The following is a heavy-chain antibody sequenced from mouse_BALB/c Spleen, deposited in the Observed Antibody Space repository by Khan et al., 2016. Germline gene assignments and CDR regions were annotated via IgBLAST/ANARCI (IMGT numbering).Heavy chain of an antibody. J-gene: IGHJ2*01. CDR1: GYTFSSYW. CDR2: ILPGSGST. V-gene: IGHV1-9*01. CDR3: ASADRRGYVDY. Sequence: VQLQESGAELMKPGASVKISCKATGYTFSSYWIEWVKQRPGHGLEWIGEILPGSGSTNYNEKFRGKATFTADTSSNTAYMQLSSLTSEDSAVQYCASADRRGYVDYWGQGTTLTVSS.